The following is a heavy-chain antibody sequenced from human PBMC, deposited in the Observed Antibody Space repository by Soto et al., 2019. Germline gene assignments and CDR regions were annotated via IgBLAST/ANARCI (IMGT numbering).Heavy chain of an antibody. Sequence: GEALKISCEGSGYSFTSYWIGWERQMPGKGLEWMGIIYPGDSDTRYSPSFQGQVTISADKSISTAYLQWSSLKASDTAMYYCVRSPLDYYYYMDVWGKGTTDTVSS. CDR1: GYSFTSYW. CDR2: IYPGDSDT. J-gene: IGHJ6*03. D-gene: IGHD4-17*01. V-gene: IGHV5-51*01. CDR3: VRSPLDYYYYMDV.